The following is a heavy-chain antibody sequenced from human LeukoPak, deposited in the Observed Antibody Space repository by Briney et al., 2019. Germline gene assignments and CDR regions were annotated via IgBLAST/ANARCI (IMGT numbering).Heavy chain of an antibody. CDR2: ISTTGSTI. V-gene: IGHV3-11*01. CDR1: GFTFSAYY. Sequence: GGSLRLSCAASGFTFSAYYMSWIRQAPGKGLEWVSYISTTGSTIKYADSVKGRFTISRDNAKNSLFLHMNSLRAEDTAVYYCVRLKAAYTGYDIIDYWDQGTLITVSP. CDR3: VRLKAAYTGYDIIDY. D-gene: IGHD5-12*01. J-gene: IGHJ4*02.